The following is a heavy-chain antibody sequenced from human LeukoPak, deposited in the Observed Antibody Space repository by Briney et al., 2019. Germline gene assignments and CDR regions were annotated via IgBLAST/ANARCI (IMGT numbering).Heavy chain of an antibody. CDR1: GFTFSDYY. CDR2: ISSSGSTI. D-gene: IGHD4-11*01. Sequence: PGRSLRLSCAASGFTFSDYYMSWIRQAPGKGLEGGSYISSSGSTIYYADSVKGRFTISRDNAKNSLYLQMNSLRAEDTAVYYCARDDDYLSLRYYYGMDVWGQGTTVTVSS. CDR3: ARDDDYLSLRYYYGMDV. J-gene: IGHJ6*02. V-gene: IGHV3-11*01.